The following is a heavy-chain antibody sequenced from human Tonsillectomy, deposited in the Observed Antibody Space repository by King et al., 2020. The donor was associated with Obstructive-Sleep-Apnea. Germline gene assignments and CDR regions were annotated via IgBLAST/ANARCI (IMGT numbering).Heavy chain of an antibody. CDR3: ARLTYKGDFDY. CDR2: IYYSGST. J-gene: IGHJ4*02. V-gene: IGHV4-59*08. CDR1: GGSISSYY. Sequence: QLQESGPGLVKPSETLSLTCTVSGGSISSYYWSWIRQPPGKGLEWIGYIYYSGSTNYNPSLKSRVTIPVDTSKNQFSLKLNSVTAADTAVYYCARLTYKGDFDYWGQGALVTVSS. D-gene: IGHD1-1*01.